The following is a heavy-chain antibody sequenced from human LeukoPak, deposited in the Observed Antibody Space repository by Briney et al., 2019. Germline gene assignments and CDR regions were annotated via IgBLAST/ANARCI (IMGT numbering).Heavy chain of an antibody. CDR3: AREEHCSGGSCYAFDY. CDR2: INPNSGGT. V-gene: IGHV1-2*02. J-gene: IGHJ4*02. Sequence: GASVKVSCKASGYTFTGCYMHWVRQAPGQGLEWMGWINPNSGGTNYAQKFQGRVTMTRDTSISTAYMELSRLRSDDTAVYYCAREEHCSGGSCYAFDYWGQGTLVTVSS. CDR1: GYTFTGCY. D-gene: IGHD2-15*01.